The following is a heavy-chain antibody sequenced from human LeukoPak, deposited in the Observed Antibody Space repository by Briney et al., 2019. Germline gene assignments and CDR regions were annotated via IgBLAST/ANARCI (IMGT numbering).Heavy chain of an antibody. Sequence: GGSLRLSCAASGFTFSSYGMSWVRQAPGKGLEWVSAISGSGGSTYYADSVKGRFTISRDNSKNTLYLQMNSLRAEDTAVYYCARDHYYDSSGYSPFDYWGQGTLVTVSS. J-gene: IGHJ4*02. V-gene: IGHV3-23*01. CDR1: GFTFSSYG. CDR2: ISGSGGST. D-gene: IGHD3-22*01. CDR3: ARDHYYDSSGYSPFDY.